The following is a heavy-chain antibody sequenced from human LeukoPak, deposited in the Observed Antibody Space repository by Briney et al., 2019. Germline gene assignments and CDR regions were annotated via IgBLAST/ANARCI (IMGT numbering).Heavy chain of an antibody. CDR3: ATGLIGLDYYYGLDV. Sequence: QSGGSLRLSCTASGFTFSSYSMNWVRQAPGKGPEWISYIGSDSTTIYYADSVKGRFTISRDNAKNSLSLQMNSLRDDDTAVYYCATGLIGLDYYYGLDVWGQGTTVTVSS. D-gene: IGHD2/OR15-2a*01. J-gene: IGHJ6*02. V-gene: IGHV3-48*02. CDR2: IGSDSTTI. CDR1: GFTFSSYS.